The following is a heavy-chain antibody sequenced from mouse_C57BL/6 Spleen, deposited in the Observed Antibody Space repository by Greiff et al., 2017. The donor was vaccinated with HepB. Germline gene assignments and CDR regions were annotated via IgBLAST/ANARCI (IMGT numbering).Heavy chain of an antibody. D-gene: IGHD3-2*02. CDR1: GYTFTSYW. J-gene: IGHJ4*01. Sequence: QVQLKQPGAELVKPGASVKLSCKASGYTFTSYWMHWVKQRPGRGLEWIGRIDPNSGGTKYNEKFKSKATLTVDKPSSTAYMQLSSLTSEDSAVYYCARSSGSSYYYAMDYWGQGTSVTVSS. CDR2: IDPNSGGT. CDR3: ARSSGSSYYYAMDY. V-gene: IGHV1-72*01.